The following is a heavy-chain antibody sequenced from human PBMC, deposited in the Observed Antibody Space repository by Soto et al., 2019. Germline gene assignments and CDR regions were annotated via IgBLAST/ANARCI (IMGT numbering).Heavy chain of an antibody. CDR3: ARERVSVGSYYNPTSYYFDY. V-gene: IGHV4-59*01. CDR2: IYYSGST. J-gene: IGHJ4*02. Sequence: SETLSLTCTVSGGSISSYYWSWIRQPPGKGLEWIGYIYYSGSTNYNPSLKSRVTISVDTSKNQFSLKLSSVTAADTAVYYCARERVSVGSYYNPTSYYFDYWGQGTLVTVSS. D-gene: IGHD3-10*01. CDR1: GGSISSYY.